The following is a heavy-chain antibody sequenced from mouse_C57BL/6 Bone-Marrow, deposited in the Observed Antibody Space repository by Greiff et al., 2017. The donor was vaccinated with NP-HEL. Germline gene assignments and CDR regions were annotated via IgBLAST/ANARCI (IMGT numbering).Heavy chain of an antibody. CDR1: GYTFISSG. D-gene: IGHD1-1*01. Sequence: QVQLQQSGAELARPGASVKLSCKASGYTFISSGISWVKQSTGQGLEWIGEFYPRSGNPYYNEKFRGKATLTADKSSSTAYMELRSLTPEDSAVYFSARRVYGRHYFDYWGKGTTLTVSS. J-gene: IGHJ2*01. V-gene: IGHV1-81*01. CDR2: FYPRSGNP. CDR3: ARRVYGRHYFDY.